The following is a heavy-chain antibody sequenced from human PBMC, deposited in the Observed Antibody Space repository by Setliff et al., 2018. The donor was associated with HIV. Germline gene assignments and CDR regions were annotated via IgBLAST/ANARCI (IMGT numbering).Heavy chain of an antibody. V-gene: IGHV1-8*02. CDR1: GGTFSSYA. CDR2: IIPILGHT. CDR3: ARGQRIAVAGLYYFDS. D-gene: IGHD6-19*01. J-gene: IGHJ4*02. Sequence: ASVKVSCKASGGTFSSYAISWVRQAPGQGLEWMGGIIPILGHTKYAQKFQGRVTMTRNTSISTAYMELSSLRSEDTAVYYCARGQRIAVAGLYYFDSWGQGTLVTVSS.